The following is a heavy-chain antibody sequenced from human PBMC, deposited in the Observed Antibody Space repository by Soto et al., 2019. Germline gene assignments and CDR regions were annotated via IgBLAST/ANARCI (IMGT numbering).Heavy chain of an antibody. CDR1: GFTFSSYA. D-gene: IGHD2-15*01. Sequence: PGGSLRLSCAASGFTFSSYAMHWVRQAPGKGLEYVSAISSNGGSTYYANSVKGRFTISRDNSKNTLYLQMNSLRAEDTAVYYCARDLGYCSGGSCYYFDYWGQGT. V-gene: IGHV3-64*01. J-gene: IGHJ4*02. CDR2: ISSNGGST. CDR3: ARDLGYCSGGSCYYFDY.